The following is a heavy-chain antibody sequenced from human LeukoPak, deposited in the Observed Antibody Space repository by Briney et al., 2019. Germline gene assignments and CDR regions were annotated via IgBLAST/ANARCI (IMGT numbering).Heavy chain of an antibody. Sequence: GASVKVSCKASGGTFSSYAISWVRQAPGQGLEWMGRIIPIFGTANYAQKFQGRVTITTDESTSTAYMELSSLRSEDTAVYYRAREDSSGWSQFDYWGQGTLVTVSS. CDR3: AREDSSGWSQFDY. CDR2: IIPIFGTA. V-gene: IGHV1-69*05. D-gene: IGHD6-19*01. J-gene: IGHJ4*02. CDR1: GGTFSSYA.